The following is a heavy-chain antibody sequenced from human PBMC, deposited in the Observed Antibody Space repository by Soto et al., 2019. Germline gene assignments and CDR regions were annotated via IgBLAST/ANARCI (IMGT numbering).Heavy chain of an antibody. CDR1: GFSLTTRSLG. V-gene: IGHV2-5*01. CDR2: IYWNDEK. CDR3: AHSHDLSGFDV. D-gene: IGHD1-26*01. J-gene: IGHJ3*01. Sequence: QITLKESGPTLVKPTQTLTLTCTFSGFSLTTRSLGVGWIRQPPGKALEWLALIYWNDEKRYSPSLKNRLTIPKDTSKNHVVLTMTKMDPVDTATYYFAHSHDLSGFDVLGQGTLVTVSS.